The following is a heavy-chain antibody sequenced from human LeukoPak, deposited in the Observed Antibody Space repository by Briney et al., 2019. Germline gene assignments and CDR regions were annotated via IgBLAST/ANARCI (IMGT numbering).Heavy chain of an antibody. Sequence: GESLKISCQGSGYSFTTYRIGWVRQMPGKGLEWMGVIYPGDSDTRYSPSFQGQVTISADKSISTAYLQWSSLKASDTAMYYCARRGLGCYFDYWGQGSLVTVSS. CDR2: IYPGDSDT. CDR1: GYSFTTYR. J-gene: IGHJ4*02. D-gene: IGHD3/OR15-3a*01. V-gene: IGHV5-51*01. CDR3: ARRGLGCYFDY.